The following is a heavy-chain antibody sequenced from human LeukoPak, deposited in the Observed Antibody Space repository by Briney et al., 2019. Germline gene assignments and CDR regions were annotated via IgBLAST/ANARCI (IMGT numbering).Heavy chain of an antibody. Sequence: SGGSLRLSCAASGFTFSDYYMSWIRQAPGKGLEWVSYISSSGSTIYYADSVKGRFTISRDNAKNSLYLQMSSLRAEDTAVYYCVRLTMVRGVTYGPRYWGQGTLVTVSS. D-gene: IGHD3-10*01. CDR2: ISSSGSTI. CDR3: VRLTMVRGVTYGPRY. V-gene: IGHV3-11*04. CDR1: GFTFSDYY. J-gene: IGHJ4*02.